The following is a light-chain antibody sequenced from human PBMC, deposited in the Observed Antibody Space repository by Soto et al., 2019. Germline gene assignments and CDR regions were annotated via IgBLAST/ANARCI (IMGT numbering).Light chain of an antibody. V-gene: IGKV2D-29*02. CDR2: EVS. J-gene: IGKJ5*01. CDR3: MHSTQLPRT. CDR1: QSLLHITGETF. Sequence: DVVMTQTPLSLSVAPGHPASISCKSSQSLLHITGETFLFWYLQKPGQSPQLLIYEVSTRVSGVPDRFSGSGSATDFTLEISRVETDDVGIYYCMHSTQLPRTFGQGTRLGIE.